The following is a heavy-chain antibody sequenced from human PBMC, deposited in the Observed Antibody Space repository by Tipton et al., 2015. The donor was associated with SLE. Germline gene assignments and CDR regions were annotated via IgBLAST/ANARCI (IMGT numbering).Heavy chain of an antibody. CDR2: IKQDGSAE. J-gene: IGHJ3*01. D-gene: IGHD3-3*01. CDR3: ARDGWRAYDV. CDR1: GFTFTDYW. Sequence: SLRLSCAASGFTFTDYWMSWVRQAPGKGLEWVANIKQDGSAENYAESVKGRFRMSRDNSKNSVSLQMNSLRVEDTAVYYCARDGWRAYDVWGRGTMVTVSS. V-gene: IGHV3-7*01.